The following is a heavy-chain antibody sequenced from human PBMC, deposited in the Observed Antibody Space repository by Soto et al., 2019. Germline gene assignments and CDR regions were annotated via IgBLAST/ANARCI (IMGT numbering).Heavy chain of an antibody. CDR1: GFTFSSYG. CDR3: AKAGITMIVVVPHFDY. D-gene: IGHD3-22*01. J-gene: IGHJ4*02. CDR2: ISNDGSNK. Sequence: GGSLTLSCAASGFTFSSYGMYWVRQAPGKGLEWVAVISNDGSNKYYADSVKGRFTISRDNSKNTLYLQMNSLRAEDTAVYYCAKAGITMIVVVPHFDYWGQGTLVTVSS. V-gene: IGHV3-30*18.